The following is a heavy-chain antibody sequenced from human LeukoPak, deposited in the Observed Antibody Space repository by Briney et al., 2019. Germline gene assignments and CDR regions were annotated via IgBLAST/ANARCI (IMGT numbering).Heavy chain of an antibody. CDR2: FHHSGST. Sequence: SETLSLTCSVSGYSISSGFYWDWIRQPPGKGLEWIGSFHHSGSTPYNPSLNSRVSISVDTSKNQLSLKLSSVTAADTAVYYCARREGYNFDYWGQGTLVTVSS. D-gene: IGHD5-24*01. CDR3: ARREGYNFDY. J-gene: IGHJ4*02. V-gene: IGHV4-38-2*02. CDR1: GYSISSGFY.